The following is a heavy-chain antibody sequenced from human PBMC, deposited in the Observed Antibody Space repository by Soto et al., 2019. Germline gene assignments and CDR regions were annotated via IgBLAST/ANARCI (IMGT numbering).Heavy chain of an antibody. CDR2: ISGSGGVT. J-gene: IGHJ4*02. CDR1: GFSLRSYA. D-gene: IGHD2-2*01. Sequence: EVQLLESGGGLVQPGGSLRLSCAASGFSLRSYAMSWVRQAPGQGLEWVSGISGSGGVTYYADSVKGRFTISRDTSKNTLYLQMNSLRAEDTALYYCAKGKDIVVVPAIDCWGQGTLVTVSS. CDR3: AKGKDIVVVPAIDC. V-gene: IGHV3-23*01.